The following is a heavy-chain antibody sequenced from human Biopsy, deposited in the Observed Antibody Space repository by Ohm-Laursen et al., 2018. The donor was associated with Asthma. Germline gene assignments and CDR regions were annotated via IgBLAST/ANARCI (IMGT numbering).Heavy chain of an antibody. CDR3: ARAIHGGNSDRLNFYYYGLDI. J-gene: IGHJ6*02. D-gene: IGHD4-23*01. CDR1: GGSFDTYA. Sequence: SSVKVSCKASGGSFDTYAISWLRQAPGQGLEWMGGILPIFGTADYAQKFQARVTISADESTSTVYMELSSLRSEDTAVYYCARAIHGGNSDRLNFYYYGLDIWGQGTTVTVSS. V-gene: IGHV1-69*01. CDR2: ILPIFGTA.